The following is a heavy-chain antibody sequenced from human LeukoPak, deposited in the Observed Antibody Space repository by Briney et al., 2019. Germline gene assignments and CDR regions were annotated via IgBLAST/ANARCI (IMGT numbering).Heavy chain of an antibody. CDR3: ARDSWRSNIVVVPADYYMNV. J-gene: IGHJ6*03. CDR2: ISSSSSYI. CDR1: GFTFSSYS. Sequence: SGGSLRLSCAASGFTFSSYSMNWVRQALGKGLEWVSSISSSSSYIYYADSVKGRFTISRDNAKNPLYLQMNSLRAEDTAVYYCARDSWRSNIVVVPADYYMNVWGKGTTVTVSS. D-gene: IGHD2-2*01. V-gene: IGHV3-21*01.